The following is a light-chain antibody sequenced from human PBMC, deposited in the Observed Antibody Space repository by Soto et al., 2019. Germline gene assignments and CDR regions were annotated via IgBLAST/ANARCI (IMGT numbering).Light chain of an antibody. J-gene: IGKJ4*01. CDR3: QQSFTFLS. CDR2: STS. CDR1: QSISNY. Sequence: DIQMTQSPSSLSAPVGDRVAITCRASQSISNYLTWYRQKPGKAPELLIYSTSNLQSGVPSRFSGSGSGTDFTLTISSLQPEDVATYYCQQSFTFLSFGGGTKVEIK. V-gene: IGKV1-39*01.